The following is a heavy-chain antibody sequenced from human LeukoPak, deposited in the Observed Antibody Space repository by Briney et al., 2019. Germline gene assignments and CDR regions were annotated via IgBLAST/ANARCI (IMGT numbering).Heavy chain of an antibody. D-gene: IGHD3-16*01. V-gene: IGHV4-39*01. J-gene: IGHJ3*02. CDR2: IYYSGST. Sequence: PSETLSLTCTVSGGSISSSSYYWGWIRQPPGKGLEWIGSIYYSGSTYYNPSLKSRVTISVDTSKNQFSLKLSSVTAADTAVYYCARPRTDYDYVWGDAFDIWGQGTMVTVSS. CDR3: ARPRTDYDYVWGDAFDI. CDR1: GGSISSSSYY.